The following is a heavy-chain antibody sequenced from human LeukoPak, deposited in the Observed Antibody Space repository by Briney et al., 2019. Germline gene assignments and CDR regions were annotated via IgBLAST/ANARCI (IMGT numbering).Heavy chain of an antibody. CDR1: GGSISPYY. Sequence: PSETLSLTCTVSGGSISPYYWSWIRQPPGKGLEWLGYIYYSGNTDYNPSLKSRVAISVDTSKNQFSLKLSSVTAADTAVYYCARSMGSTMFIDYWGQGTLVTVSS. V-gene: IGHV4-59*01. D-gene: IGHD3-10*02. CDR3: ARSMGSTMFIDY. J-gene: IGHJ4*02. CDR2: IYYSGNT.